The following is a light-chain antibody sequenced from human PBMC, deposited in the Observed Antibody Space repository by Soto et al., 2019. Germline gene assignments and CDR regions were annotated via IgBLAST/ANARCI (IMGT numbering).Light chain of an antibody. CDR1: QSVNTR. Sequence: DIQMTQSPSTLSASVGDRVTIACRASQSVNTRLAWYQKKPGKPPKLLIYDASSLQSGVPSRFSGSGSGTEFTLTISSLQPDDFATYYCQQYNSDWKFGQGTKVEIK. V-gene: IGKV1-5*01. CDR2: DAS. J-gene: IGKJ1*01. CDR3: QQYNSDWK.